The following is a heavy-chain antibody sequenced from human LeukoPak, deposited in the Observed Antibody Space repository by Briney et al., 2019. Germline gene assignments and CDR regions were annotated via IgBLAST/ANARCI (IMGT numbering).Heavy chain of an antibody. CDR2: INPNSGGT. J-gene: IGHJ4*02. V-gene: IGHV1-2*02. CDR1: GYTFTGYY. CDR3: AREVGTAIHVTDC. Sequence: ASVKVSCKASGYTFTGYYMHWVRQAPGQGLEWMGWINPNSGGTNYAQKFQGRVTMTRDTSISTAYMELSRLRSDDTAVYYCAREVGTAIHVTDCWGQGTLVTVSS. D-gene: IGHD5-18*01.